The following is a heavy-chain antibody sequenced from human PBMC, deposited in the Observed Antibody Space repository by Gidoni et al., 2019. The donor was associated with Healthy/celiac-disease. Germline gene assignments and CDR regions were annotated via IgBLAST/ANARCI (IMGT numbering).Heavy chain of an antibody. CDR2: IWYSGSNK. D-gene: IGHD2-21*02. Sequence: QVQLVESGGGVVQPGRSRRRSCAASGCTVSSYGRHGVGQAPGKGLEWVAVIWYSGSNKYYADSVKGRFTISRDNSKTTLYLQMTSLRAEDTAVYYCARVGGGAYCGGDCYSGAFDIWGQGTMVTVSS. CDR3: ARVGGGAYCGGDCYSGAFDI. V-gene: IGHV3-33*01. J-gene: IGHJ3*02. CDR1: GCTVSSYG.